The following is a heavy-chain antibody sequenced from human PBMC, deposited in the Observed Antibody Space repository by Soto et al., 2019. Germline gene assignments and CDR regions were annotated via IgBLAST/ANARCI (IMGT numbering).Heavy chain of an antibody. D-gene: IGHD2-15*01. V-gene: IGHV4-34*01. CDR1: GGSFSGYY. Sequence: SETLSLTCAAYGGSFSGYYWSWIRQPPGKGLEWIGEINHSGSTNYNPSLKSRVTISVDTSKNQFSLKLSSVTAADTAVYYCASCPPRRLSGWSCHQLDDWGQGTILTISS. J-gene: IGHJ6*02. CDR3: ASCPPRRLSGWSCHQLDD. CDR2: INHSGST.